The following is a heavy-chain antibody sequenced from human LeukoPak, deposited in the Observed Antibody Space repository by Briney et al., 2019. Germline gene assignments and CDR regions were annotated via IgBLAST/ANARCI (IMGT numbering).Heavy chain of an antibody. V-gene: IGHV3-64*01. CDR3: ARAHTIFGVVTHYDY. Sequence: RGSLRLSCAASGFTFSSYAMHWVRQAPGKGLEYVSAISSNGGSTYYANSVKGRFTISRDNSKNTLYLQMGSLRAGDMAVYYCARAHTIFGVVTHYDYWGQGTLVIVSS. D-gene: IGHD3-3*01. J-gene: IGHJ4*02. CDR1: GFTFSSYA. CDR2: ISSNGGST.